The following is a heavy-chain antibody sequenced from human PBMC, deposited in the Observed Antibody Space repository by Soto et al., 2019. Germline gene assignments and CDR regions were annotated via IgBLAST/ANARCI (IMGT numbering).Heavy chain of an antibody. V-gene: IGHV3-7*01. Sequence: VGSLRPAFASPGFTFSSYWMTLGREAPGKGLEWVANIRDGGSEKYYVDSVKGRFTISRDNAKNSLYLQMNSLRAEDTAVYYCARDSVWEVERDGFDIWGQGKMVTVSS. CDR3: ARDSVWEVERDGFDI. CDR1: GFTFSSYW. D-gene: IGHD1-26*01. J-gene: IGHJ3*02. CDR2: IRDGGSEK.